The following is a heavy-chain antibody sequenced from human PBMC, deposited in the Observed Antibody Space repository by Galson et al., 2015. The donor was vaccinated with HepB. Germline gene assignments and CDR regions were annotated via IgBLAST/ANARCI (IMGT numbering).Heavy chain of an antibody. V-gene: IGHV3-30*03. CDR1: GFTFSSYG. CDR3: AGSYDILTGRHYGMDV. CDR2: ISYDGTNT. D-gene: IGHD3-9*01. Sequence: SLRLSCAASGFTFSSYGMHWVRQPPGKGLEWVAVISYDGTNTYNADSVKGRFTISRDNFNNTLFLQMNSLRAEDTAVYHCAGSYDILTGRHYGMDVWGQGATVTVSS. J-gene: IGHJ6*02.